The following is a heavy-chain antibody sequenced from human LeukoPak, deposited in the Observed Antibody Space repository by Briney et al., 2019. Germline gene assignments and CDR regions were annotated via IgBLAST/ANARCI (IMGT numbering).Heavy chain of an antibody. J-gene: IGHJ4*02. CDR3: ARVPTTYYYDSSGRYFDY. V-gene: IGHV3-21*01. CDR2: ISSSNSYI. CDR1: GFTCSSYS. D-gene: IGHD3-22*01. Sequence: GGSLTRSCAASGFTCSSYSRNWLRQAPGKEREWFSSISSSNSYIYYTDSVKGRFTILRDNAKNTLYLQMNSLRAEDTAVYYCARVPTTYYYDSSGRYFDYWGQGSLVTVSS.